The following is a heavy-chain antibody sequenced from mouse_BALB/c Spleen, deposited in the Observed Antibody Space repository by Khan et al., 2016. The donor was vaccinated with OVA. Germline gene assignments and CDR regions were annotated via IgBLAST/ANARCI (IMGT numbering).Heavy chain of an antibody. D-gene: IGHD1-1*01. Sequence: QVQLKQSGAELAKPGASVKMSCKASGYTFTSYWMHWVKQRPGQGLEWIGYINPSTGYTEYNQKFKDKATLTADKSSSTVYMQLSSLTYEDSAVYYCARIYDASSPDYWGQGTTLTVSS. CDR3: ARIYDASSPDY. CDR1: GYTFTSYW. V-gene: IGHV1-7*01. CDR2: INPSTGYT. J-gene: IGHJ2*01.